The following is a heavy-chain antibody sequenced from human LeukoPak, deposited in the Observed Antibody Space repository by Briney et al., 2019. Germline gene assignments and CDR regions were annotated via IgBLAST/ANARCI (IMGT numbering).Heavy chain of an antibody. CDR2: IIPIFGTA. Sequence: ASVKVSCKASGGTFSSYAISWVRQAPGQGLEWMGGIIPIFGTANYAQKFQGRVTITADKSTSTAYMELSSLRSEDTAVYYCAIYYDSSGFLEYYFDYWGQGTLVTVSS. J-gene: IGHJ4*02. CDR3: AIYYDSSGFLEYYFDY. V-gene: IGHV1-69*06. CDR1: GGTFSSYA. D-gene: IGHD3-22*01.